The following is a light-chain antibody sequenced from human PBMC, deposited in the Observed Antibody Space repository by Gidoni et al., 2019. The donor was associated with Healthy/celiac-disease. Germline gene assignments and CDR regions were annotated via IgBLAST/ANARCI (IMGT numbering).Light chain of an antibody. CDR3: CSYAGSYTWV. V-gene: IGLV2-11*01. CDR2: DVS. CDR1: SSDVGGYNY. Sequence: QSALPPPRSVSGSPGQSVTISCTGTSSDVGGYNYVSWYQQHPGKAPKIMIYDVSKRPSGVPDRFSGSKSGNTASLTISGLQAEDEADYYCCSYAGSYTWVFGGGTKLTVL. J-gene: IGLJ3*02.